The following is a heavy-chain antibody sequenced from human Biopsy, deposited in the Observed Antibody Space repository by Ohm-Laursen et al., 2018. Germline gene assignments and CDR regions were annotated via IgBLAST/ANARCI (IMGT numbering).Heavy chain of an antibody. V-gene: IGHV3-48*03. J-gene: IGHJ6*02. Sequence: SLRLSCAASGFTFNSHEMNWVRQAPGKGLEWISYITGSSSTIYYADSVKGRFTISRDNAKNSLYPQRNSLRAEDTAVYYCTRLAYYYYYGMDVWGQGTTVTVSS. CDR2: ITGSSSTI. CDR1: GFTFNSHE. CDR3: TRLAYYYYYGMDV. D-gene: IGHD2-21*01.